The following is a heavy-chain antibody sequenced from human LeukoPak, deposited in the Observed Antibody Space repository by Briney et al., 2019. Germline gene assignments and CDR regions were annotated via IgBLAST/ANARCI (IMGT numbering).Heavy chain of an antibody. CDR2: ISGSGGST. V-gene: IGHV3-23*01. CDR1: GFSFSSYG. J-gene: IGHJ3*02. Sequence: GGTLRLSCAASGFSFSSYGMSWVRQAPGKGLEWVSAISGSGGSTYYADSVKGRFTISRDNSKNTLYLQMNSLRAEDTAVYYCAKVLLWFGEPPQAFDIWGQGTMVTVSS. D-gene: IGHD3-10*01. CDR3: AKVLLWFGEPPQAFDI.